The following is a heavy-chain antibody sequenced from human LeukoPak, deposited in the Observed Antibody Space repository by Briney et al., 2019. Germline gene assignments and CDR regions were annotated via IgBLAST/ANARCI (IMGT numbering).Heavy chain of an antibody. J-gene: IGHJ4*02. Sequence: PSETLSLTCTVSGGSISSNNWWSWVRQPPGKGLEWIGEISHSGNTNYNPSLESRVTMSIDKSKNQFSLKLTSVIAADTAVYFCARVTVTTPFDCWGQGALVTVS. CDR2: ISHSGNT. CDR1: GGSISSNNW. D-gene: IGHD1-1*01. V-gene: IGHV4-4*02. CDR3: ARVTVTTPFDC.